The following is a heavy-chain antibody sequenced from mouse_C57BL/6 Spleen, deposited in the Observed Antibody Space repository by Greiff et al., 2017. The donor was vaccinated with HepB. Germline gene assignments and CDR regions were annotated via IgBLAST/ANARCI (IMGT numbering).Heavy chain of an antibody. J-gene: IGHJ1*03. CDR1: GFSFTSYG. Sequence: QVQLQQSGPGLVQPSQRLSITCTVSGFSFTSYGVHWVRQSPGKGLEWLGVIWSGGSTDYNAAFISRLSISKDNSKSQVFFKMNSLQADDTAIYYCARNGATVVPRYFDVWGTGTTVTVSS. CDR3: ARNGATVVPRYFDV. D-gene: IGHD1-1*01. V-gene: IGHV2-2*01. CDR2: IWSGGST.